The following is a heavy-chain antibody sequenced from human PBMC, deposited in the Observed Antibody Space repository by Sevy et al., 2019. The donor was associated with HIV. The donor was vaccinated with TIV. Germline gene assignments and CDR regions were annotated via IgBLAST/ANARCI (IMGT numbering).Heavy chain of an antibody. D-gene: IGHD2-15*01. Sequence: GGSLRLSCTASGFTFGDYAMSWVRQAPGKGLEWVGFIRSKAYGGTTEYAASVKGRFTISREDPKSIAYLQMNSLKTEDTAVYYCTRAVGYCGGGSCYFDCYYGMDVWGQGTMVTVSS. CDR3: TRAVGYCGGGSCYFDCYYGMDV. CDR2: IRSKAYGGTT. CDR1: GFTFGDYA. J-gene: IGHJ6*02. V-gene: IGHV3-49*04.